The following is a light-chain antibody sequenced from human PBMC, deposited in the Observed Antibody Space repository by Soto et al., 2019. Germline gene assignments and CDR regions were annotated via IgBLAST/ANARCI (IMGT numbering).Light chain of an antibody. CDR2: GAS. J-gene: IGKJ4*01. V-gene: IGKV1-17*03. CDR1: QGISNY. CDR3: LQHYTFPLT. Sequence: DIQMTQSPSAMSASVGDTVTITCRASQGISNYLAWFQQKPGKVPKRLIYGASSFQSGVPPRFRSSGSGTEFNLTISSLQPEDFATYYCLQHYTFPLTFGGGTKVEIK.